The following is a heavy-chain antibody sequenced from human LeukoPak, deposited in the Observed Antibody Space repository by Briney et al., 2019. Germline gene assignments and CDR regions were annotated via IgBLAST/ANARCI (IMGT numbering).Heavy chain of an antibody. CDR3: ARVRGYCSGGSCRGGFDY. CDR1: GYTFTSYY. Sequence: ASVKVSCKPSGYTFTSYYMHWVRQAPGQGLEWMGIINPSGGSTSYAQKFQGRVTMTRDTSTSTVYMELSSLRSEDTAVYYCARVRGYCSGGSCRGGFDYWGQGTLVTVSS. D-gene: IGHD2-15*01. J-gene: IGHJ4*02. CDR2: INPSGGST. V-gene: IGHV1-46*01.